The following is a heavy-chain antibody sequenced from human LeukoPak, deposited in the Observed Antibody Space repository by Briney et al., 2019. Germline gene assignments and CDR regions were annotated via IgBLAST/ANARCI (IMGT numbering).Heavy chain of an antibody. CDR2: ISSTGDST. CDR1: GLTFSSHV. Sequence: GESLRLSCAASGLTFSSHVMSWVRQAPGKGLEWASTISSTGDSTYYADSVKGRFTISRDNSKNTLYLQMNSLRAEDTAVYYCSKKAVAGGWGQGTLVTVSS. D-gene: IGHD6-19*01. J-gene: IGHJ4*02. V-gene: IGHV3-23*01. CDR3: SKKAVAGG.